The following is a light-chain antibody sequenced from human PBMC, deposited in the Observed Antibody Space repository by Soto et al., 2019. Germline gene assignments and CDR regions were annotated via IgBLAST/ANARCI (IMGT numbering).Light chain of an antibody. V-gene: IGKV1-5*01. CDR2: DAS. J-gene: IGKJ1*01. Sequence: DIQMTQSPSTLSASVGDRVTITSRASQSISSWLAWYQQKPGKAPKLLIYDASSLESWVPSRFSGSGSGTEFTLTIISLQPDDFATYYCQQYNSYSETFGQGTKVDIK. CDR1: QSISSW. CDR3: QQYNSYSET.